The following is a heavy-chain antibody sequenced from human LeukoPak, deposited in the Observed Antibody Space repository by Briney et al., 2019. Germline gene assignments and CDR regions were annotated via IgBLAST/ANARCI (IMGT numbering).Heavy chain of an antibody. Sequence: ASVKVSCKASGYTFTGSYMHWVRQAPGQGLEWMGWINPNSGGTNFAQKFQGRVTMNRDTSISTAYMELSRLRSDDTAVYYCARGSSGWYAHFDYWGQGTLVTVSS. D-gene: IGHD6-19*01. V-gene: IGHV1-2*02. CDR2: INPNSGGT. CDR1: GYTFTGSY. J-gene: IGHJ4*02. CDR3: ARGSSGWYAHFDY.